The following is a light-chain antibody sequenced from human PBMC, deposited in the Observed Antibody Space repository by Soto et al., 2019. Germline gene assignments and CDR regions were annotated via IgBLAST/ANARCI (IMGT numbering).Light chain of an antibody. J-gene: IGLJ3*02. CDR2: TDY. V-gene: IGLV1-44*01. CDR1: SSNIGTYT. Sequence: QSVLAQPPSASGTPGQRVTISCSGTSSNIGTYTVNWYQQLPGTAPKLLIYTDYQRPSGVPDRFSGSKSGTSASLAINGLHSEDEADYYCASWDNNLNGGVFGGGTQVPVL. CDR3: ASWDNNLNGGV.